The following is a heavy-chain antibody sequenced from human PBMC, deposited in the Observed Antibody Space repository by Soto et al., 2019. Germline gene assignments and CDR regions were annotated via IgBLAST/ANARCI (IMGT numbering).Heavy chain of an antibody. CDR1: GGTFSSYT. J-gene: IGHJ4*02. D-gene: IGHD4-4*01. CDR3: AAGNRGRHD. Sequence: QVQLVQSGAEVKKPGSSVKVSCKASGGTFSSYTISWVRQAPGQGLEWMGRIIPILGIANYAQKFQGRLTMTADKSTSTAYMELSSLRSEDTAVYYCAAGNRGRHDWGQGTLVNVSS. CDR2: IIPILGIA. V-gene: IGHV1-69*02.